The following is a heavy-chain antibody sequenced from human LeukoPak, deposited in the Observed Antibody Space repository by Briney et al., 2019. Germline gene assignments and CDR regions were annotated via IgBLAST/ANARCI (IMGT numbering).Heavy chain of an antibody. CDR3: AKDPQWDYVWGSYRFTPDAFDI. J-gene: IGHJ3*02. CDR2: ISSTSSHT. CDR1: GFTFSTYS. D-gene: IGHD3-16*02. Sequence: GGSLRLSCAVSGFTFSTYSMNWVRQAPGKGLEWGSIISSTSSHTYYADSVKVRFTISRDNSKNTLYLQMNSLRAEDTAVYYCAKDPQWDYVWGSYRFTPDAFDIWGQGTMVTVSS. V-gene: IGHV3-21*04.